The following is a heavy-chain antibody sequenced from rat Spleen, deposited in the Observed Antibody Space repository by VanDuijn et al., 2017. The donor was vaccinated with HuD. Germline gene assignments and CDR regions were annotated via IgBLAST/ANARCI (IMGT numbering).Heavy chain of an antibody. Sequence: EVQLVESDGGLVQPGRSLKLSCSASGFTFSDYYMAWVRQAPTKGLEWVATISYDGSGTYYRDSVKGRFIISRDNAKSTLYLQMNSLRSEDTATYYCARPTTGPWGQGVMVTVSS. V-gene: IGHV5-29*01. CDR3: ARPTTGP. CDR2: ISYDGSGT. J-gene: IGHJ2*01. CDR1: GFTFSDYY. D-gene: IGHD1-11*01.